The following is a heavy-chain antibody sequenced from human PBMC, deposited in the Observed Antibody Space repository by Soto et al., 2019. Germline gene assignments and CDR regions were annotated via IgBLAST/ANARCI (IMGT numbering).Heavy chain of an antibody. D-gene: IGHD3-22*01. CDR2: SVVGSGNT. J-gene: IGHJ4*02. CDR3: AALAASGYALPPPFDY. Sequence: SVKVSCKASGFTFTSSAVQWVRQARGQRLEWIGWSVVGSGNTNYAQKFQERVTITRDMSTSTAYMELSSLRSEDTAVCYCAALAASGYALPPPFDYWGQGTLVIVSS. CDR1: GFTFTSSA. V-gene: IGHV1-58*01.